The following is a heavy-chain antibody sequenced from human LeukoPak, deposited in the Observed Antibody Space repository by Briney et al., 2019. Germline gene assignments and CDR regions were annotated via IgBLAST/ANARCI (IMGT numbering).Heavy chain of an antibody. Sequence: PETLSLTCTVSGYSISSGYYWGWIRQPPGKGLEWIGSIYHSGSTYYNPSLKSRVTISVDTSKNQFSLKLSSVTAADTAVYYCAMPASITIFGVVTRPNFDYWGQGTLVTVSS. CDR1: GYSISSGYY. D-gene: IGHD3-3*01. CDR3: AMPASITIFGVVTRPNFDY. J-gene: IGHJ4*02. V-gene: IGHV4-38-2*02. CDR2: IYHSGST.